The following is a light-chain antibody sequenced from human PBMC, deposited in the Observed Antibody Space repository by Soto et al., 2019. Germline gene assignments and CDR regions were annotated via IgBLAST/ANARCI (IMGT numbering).Light chain of an antibody. Sequence: IQMTHAPSSLSSSVGGRVTITCQASQNINNYLNWYQQKPGRAPKLLIYDASNLEAGVPSRFRGSGSGTDFTFTISRLQPEDIATYYCQQYENLPTFGQGTRLEIK. J-gene: IGKJ5*01. CDR1: QNINNY. CDR3: QQYENLPT. CDR2: DAS. V-gene: IGKV1-33*01.